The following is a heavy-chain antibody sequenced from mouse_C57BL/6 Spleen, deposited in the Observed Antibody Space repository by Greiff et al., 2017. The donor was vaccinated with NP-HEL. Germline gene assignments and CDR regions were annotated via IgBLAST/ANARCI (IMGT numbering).Heavy chain of an antibody. CDR1: GFTFSDYY. CDR2: ISNGGGST. V-gene: IGHV5-12*01. CDR3: ARQGDYGSRSYFDV. D-gene: IGHD1-1*01. J-gene: IGHJ1*03. Sequence: EVKLVESGGGLVQPGGSLKLSCAASGFTFSDYYMYWVRQTPEKRLEWVAYISNGGGSTYYPDTVKGRFTISRDNAKNTLYLQMSRLKSEDTAMYYCARQGDYGSRSYFDVWGTGTTVTVSS.